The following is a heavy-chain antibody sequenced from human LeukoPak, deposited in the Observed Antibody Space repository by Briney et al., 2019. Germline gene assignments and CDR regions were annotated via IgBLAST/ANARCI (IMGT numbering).Heavy chain of an antibody. Sequence: GGSLRLSCAASGFTFSRYSINWVRQAPGKGLEWVSYISSSSSSSSSSTIYYADSVKGRFTISRDNSKNTLYLQMNSLRAEDTAVYYCARLTYYYDSSGYYNDDYWGQGTLVTVSS. V-gene: IGHV3-48*01. D-gene: IGHD3-22*01. J-gene: IGHJ4*02. CDR1: GFTFSRYS. CDR3: ARLTYYYDSSGYYNDDY. CDR2: ISSSSSSSSSSTI.